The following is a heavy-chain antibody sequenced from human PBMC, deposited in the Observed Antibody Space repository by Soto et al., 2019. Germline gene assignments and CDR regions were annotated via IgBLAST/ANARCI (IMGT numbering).Heavy chain of an antibody. V-gene: IGHV3-33*01. CDR1: GFTFSSYG. CDR3: ARERNQWPVRGGWFDP. J-gene: IGHJ5*02. CDR2: IWYDGSNK. D-gene: IGHD6-19*01. Sequence: QVQLVESGGGVVQPGRSLRLSCAASGFTFSSYGMHWVRQAPGKGLEWVAVIWYDGSNKYYADSVKGRFTISRDNSKNTLYLQMNSLRAEDTAVYYCARERNQWPVRGGWFDPWGQGTLVTVSS.